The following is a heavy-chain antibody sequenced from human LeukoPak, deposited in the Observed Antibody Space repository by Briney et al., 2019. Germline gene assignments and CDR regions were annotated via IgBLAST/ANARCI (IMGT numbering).Heavy chain of an antibody. Sequence: ASVKVSCKASGYTFTGYYMHWVRQAPGQGLEWMGWINPNSGGTNYAQKFQGRVTMTEDTSTDTAYMELSSLRSEDTAVYYCATTPYGSGSSYYFDYWGQGTLVTVSS. CDR3: ATTPYGSGSSYYFDY. CDR2: INPNSGGT. D-gene: IGHD3-10*01. J-gene: IGHJ4*02. CDR1: GYTFTGYY. V-gene: IGHV1-2*02.